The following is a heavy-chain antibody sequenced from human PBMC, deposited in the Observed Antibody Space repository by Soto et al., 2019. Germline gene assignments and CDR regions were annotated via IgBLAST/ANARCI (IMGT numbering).Heavy chain of an antibody. V-gene: IGHV4-59*01. Sequence: SETLSLTCTVSGGSTSSYYWSWIRQPPGKGLEWIGYIYYSGSTNYNPSLKSRVTISVDTSKNQFSLKLSSVTAADTAVYYCARDDSQRPATYWGQGTLVTVSS. CDR3: ARDDSQRPATY. J-gene: IGHJ4*02. CDR1: GGSTSSYY. D-gene: IGHD1-26*01. CDR2: IYYSGST.